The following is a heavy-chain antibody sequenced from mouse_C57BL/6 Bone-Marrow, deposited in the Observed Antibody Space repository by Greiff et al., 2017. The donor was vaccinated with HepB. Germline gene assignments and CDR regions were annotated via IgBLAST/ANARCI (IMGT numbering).Heavy chain of an antibody. D-gene: IGHD2-2*01. V-gene: IGHV5-6*01. Sequence: EVMLVESGGDLVKPGGSLKLSCAASGFTFSSYGMSWVRQTPDKRLEWVATISSGGSYTYYPDSVKGRFTISRDNAKNTLYLQMSSLKSEDTAMYYCATGGRYGYDRNYYAMDYWGQGTSVTVSS. J-gene: IGHJ4*01. CDR1: GFTFSSYG. CDR2: ISSGGSYT. CDR3: ATGGRYGYDRNYYAMDY.